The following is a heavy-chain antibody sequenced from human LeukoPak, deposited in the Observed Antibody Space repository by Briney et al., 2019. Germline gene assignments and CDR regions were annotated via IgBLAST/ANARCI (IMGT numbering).Heavy chain of an antibody. CDR3: GKSWVRWFGEFLGAFYI. J-gene: IGHJ3*02. CDR1: GFTFSSYA. Sequence: GGSLRLSCAASGFTFSSYAMSWVRQAPGKGLEWVSAISGSGGSTYYADSVKGRFTISRDNSKNTLYLQMNSLRAEDTAVYYWGKSWVRWFGEFLGAFYIWGQGTMVNVSS. V-gene: IGHV3-23*01. D-gene: IGHD3-10*01. CDR2: ISGSGGST.